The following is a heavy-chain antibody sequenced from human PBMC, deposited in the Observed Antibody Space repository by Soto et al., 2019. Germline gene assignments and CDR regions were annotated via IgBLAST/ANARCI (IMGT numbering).Heavy chain of an antibody. Sequence: ASVKVSCKASGYTFTGYYMHWVRQAPGQGLEWMGWINPNSGGTNYAQKFQGWVTMTRDTSISTAYMELSRLRSDDTAVYYCARSITIFGVEGDAFDIWGQGTMVTVSS. V-gene: IGHV1-2*04. CDR2: INPNSGGT. J-gene: IGHJ3*02. CDR3: ARSITIFGVEGDAFDI. D-gene: IGHD3-3*01. CDR1: GYTFTGYY.